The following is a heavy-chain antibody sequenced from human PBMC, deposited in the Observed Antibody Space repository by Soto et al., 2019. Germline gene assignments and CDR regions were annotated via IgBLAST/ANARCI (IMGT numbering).Heavy chain of an antibody. Sequence: EVQLVESGGGLIQPGGSLRLSCAVSGFTVSNNYMSWVRQAPGKGLEGVSVIYSGGYTAYGDSVKGRFTISRDNSKNTLDLQMDSLTTEDTAVYYCAKDLYNYVWGSNRYTDRRQYHYAMDVWGQGTTVTVSS. CDR3: AKDLYNYVWGSNRYTDRRQYHYAMDV. CDR2: IYSGGYT. V-gene: IGHV3-53*01. J-gene: IGHJ6*02. CDR1: GFTVSNNY. D-gene: IGHD3-16*02.